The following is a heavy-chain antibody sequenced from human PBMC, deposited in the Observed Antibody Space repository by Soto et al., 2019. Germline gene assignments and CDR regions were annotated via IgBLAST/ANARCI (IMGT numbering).Heavy chain of an antibody. CDR2: IIPILGIA. V-gene: IGHV1-69*02. CDR3: LNIPHY. CDR1: GGTFSSYT. J-gene: IGHJ4*02. Sequence: QVQLVQSGAEVKKPGSSVKVSCKASGGTFSSYTISWVRQAPGQGLEWLGRIIPILGIASYAQKFQGRVTITADKSTGTAHMELSSLRSEDTAVYYCLNIPHYWGQGTLVTVSS.